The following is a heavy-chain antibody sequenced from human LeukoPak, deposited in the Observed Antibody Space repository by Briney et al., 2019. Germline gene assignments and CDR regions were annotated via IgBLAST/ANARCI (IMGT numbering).Heavy chain of an antibody. J-gene: IGHJ5*02. CDR1: GGSISNYY. CDR2: IYYSGST. CDR3: ARGLIDIVVVVAATSWFDP. D-gene: IGHD2-15*01. Sequence: PSETLSLTCTVSGGSISNYYWSWIRQPPGKGLEWIGYIYYSGSTNYNPSLKSRLTISVDTSKHHFSLKLSSVTAADTAVYYCARGLIDIVVVVAATSWFDPWGQGTLVTVSS. V-gene: IGHV4-59*13.